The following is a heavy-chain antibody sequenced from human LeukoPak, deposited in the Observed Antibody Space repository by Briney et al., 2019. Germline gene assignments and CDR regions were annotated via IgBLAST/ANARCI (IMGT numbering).Heavy chain of an antibody. CDR2: INPSGGST. J-gene: IGHJ6*02. V-gene: IGHV1-46*01. Sequence: ASVTVSCTASGYTFTNYYIHWVRQAPGQGLEWMGMINPSGGSTNYAQKFQGRVTMTRDTSTSTVYMELSSLRSEDTAIYYCARGGTYYYYGMDVWGQGTTVIVSS. D-gene: IGHD1-26*01. CDR3: ARGGTYYYYGMDV. CDR1: GYTFTNYY.